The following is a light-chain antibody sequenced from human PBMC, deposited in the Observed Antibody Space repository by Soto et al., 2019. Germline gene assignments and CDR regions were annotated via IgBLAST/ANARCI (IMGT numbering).Light chain of an antibody. V-gene: IGKV1-12*01. CDR3: HQANSFPLT. CDR2: TGS. Sequence: DIQMTQSPSSVSASVGDRVSITCRACHGISSWLAWDQQKPGRAPKLLIYTGSSLQSGVPSRFSGTGSGTDSILTSSSLQPEDVATYYCHQANSFPLTFGGGTKVEIK. CDR1: HGISSW. J-gene: IGKJ4*01.